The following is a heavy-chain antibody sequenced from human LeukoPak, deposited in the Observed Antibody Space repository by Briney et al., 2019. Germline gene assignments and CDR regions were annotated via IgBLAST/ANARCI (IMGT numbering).Heavy chain of an antibody. V-gene: IGHV5-51*01. D-gene: IGHD3-22*01. CDR1: GYSFTSYW. Sequence: GESLKISCKGFGYSFTSYWIGWVRQLPGKGLEWMGIIYPGDSDTRYSPSFQGQVTISADKSISTAYLQWSSLKASDTAMYYCARLKARNCYDSSGPPDYWGQGTLVTVSP. CDR3: ARLKARNCYDSSGPPDY. J-gene: IGHJ4*02. CDR2: IYPGDSDT.